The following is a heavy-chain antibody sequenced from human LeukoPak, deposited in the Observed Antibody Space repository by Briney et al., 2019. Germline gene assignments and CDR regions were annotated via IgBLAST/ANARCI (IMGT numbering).Heavy chain of an antibody. CDR2: IYYSGST. D-gene: IGHD2-2*01. CDR3: ARCSSTSCRGVLDY. V-gene: IGHV4-59*08. CDR1: GGSISSYY. J-gene: IGHJ4*02. Sequence: SETLSLTCTVPGGSISSYYWSWIRQPPGKGLEWIGYIYYSGSTNYNPSLKSRVTISVDTSKNQFSLKLSSVTAADTAVYYCARCSSTSCRGVLDYWGQGTLVTVSS.